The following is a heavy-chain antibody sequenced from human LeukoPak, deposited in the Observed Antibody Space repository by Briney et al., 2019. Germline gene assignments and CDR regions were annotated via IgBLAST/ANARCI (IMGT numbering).Heavy chain of an antibody. Sequence: GGSLRLSCAASGFTFSSYAMSWVRQAPGKGLEWVSAISGSGGSTYYADSVKGRFTISRDNAKNSLYLQMNSLRAEDTAVYYCARAMTLTVTTGFDYWGQGTLVTVSS. CDR1: GFTFSSYA. CDR2: ISGSGGST. D-gene: IGHD4-17*01. CDR3: ARAMTLTVTTGFDY. V-gene: IGHV3-23*01. J-gene: IGHJ4*02.